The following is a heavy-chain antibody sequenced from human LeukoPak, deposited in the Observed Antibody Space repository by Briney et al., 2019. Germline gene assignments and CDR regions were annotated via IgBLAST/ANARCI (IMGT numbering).Heavy chain of an antibody. CDR3: ARVPSSWDRLFDY. D-gene: IGHD6-13*01. Sequence: GASVKVSCKASGYTLTGYYMHWVRQAPGQGLEWMGWINPNSGGTNYAQKFQGRVTMTRDTSISTAYMELSSLRFEDTAVYYCARVPSSWDRLFDYWGQGTLVTVSS. V-gene: IGHV1-2*02. CDR1: GYTLTGYY. CDR2: INPNSGGT. J-gene: IGHJ4*02.